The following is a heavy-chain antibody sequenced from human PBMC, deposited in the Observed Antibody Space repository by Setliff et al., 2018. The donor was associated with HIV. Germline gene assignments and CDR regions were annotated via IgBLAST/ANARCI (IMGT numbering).Heavy chain of an antibody. D-gene: IGHD2-2*01. Sequence: GGSLRLSCAASGFTFSSYWIHWVRQAPGEGLLWVSRINTDGSSTNYADSVKGRFTISRDNTKNTLYLQMNSLRAEDTAVYYCARGSSETDYYYYYMDVWGKGTTVTVSS. J-gene: IGHJ6*03. V-gene: IGHV3-74*01. CDR2: INTDGSST. CDR3: ARGSSETDYYYYYMDV. CDR1: GFTFSSYW.